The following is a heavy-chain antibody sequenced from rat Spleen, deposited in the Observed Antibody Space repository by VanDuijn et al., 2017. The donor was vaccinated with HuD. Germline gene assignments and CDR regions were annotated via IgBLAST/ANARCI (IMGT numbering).Heavy chain of an antibody. CDR1: GFSLTSYH. J-gene: IGHJ2*01. Sequence: QVQLKESGPGLVKPSETLSLTCTVSGFSLTSYHVSWVRQPPGKGLQWMGVIWGDGNANYNSVLKSRLSISRDTSKSQVFLKMNNLQTEDTAMYFCARSDYASPYYFDYWGQGVMVTVSS. D-gene: IGHD1-12*01. V-gene: IGHV2S61*01. CDR2: IWGDGNA. CDR3: ARSDYASPYYFDY.